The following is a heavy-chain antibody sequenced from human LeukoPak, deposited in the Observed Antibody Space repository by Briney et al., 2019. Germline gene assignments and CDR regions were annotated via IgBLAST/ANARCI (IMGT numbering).Heavy chain of an antibody. D-gene: IGHD6-19*01. J-gene: IGHJ4*02. CDR1: GFTFDDYA. CDR3: ARQWLVNG. V-gene: IGHV3-23*01. Sequence: PGRSLRLSCAVSGFTFDDYAMHWVRQAPGKGLEWVSSISESGGTTDYADSVKGRFTISRDNSKNTLYLQMNSLRAEDTAVYYCARQWLVNGWGQGTLVTVSS. CDR2: ISESGGTT.